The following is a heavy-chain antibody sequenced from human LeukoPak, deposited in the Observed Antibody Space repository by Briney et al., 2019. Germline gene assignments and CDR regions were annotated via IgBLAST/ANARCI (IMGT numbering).Heavy chain of an antibody. V-gene: IGHV3-7*03. Sequence: GGSLRLSCAASGFTFSSYWMSWVRQAPGKGLEWVANIKQDGSEKYYVDSVKGRFTISRDNAKNSLYLQMNSLRAEDTAVYYCTNPPTVTQTRFDPWGQGTLVTVSS. J-gene: IGHJ5*02. D-gene: IGHD4-17*01. CDR3: TNPPTVTQTRFDP. CDR1: GFTFSSYW. CDR2: IKQDGSEK.